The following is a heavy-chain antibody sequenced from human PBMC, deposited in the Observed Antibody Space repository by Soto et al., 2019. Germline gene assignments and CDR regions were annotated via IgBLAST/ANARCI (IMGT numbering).Heavy chain of an antibody. D-gene: IGHD3-10*01. Sequence: TGGSLRLSCTASGFTFGDYAMSWVRQAPGKGLEWVGFIRSKAYGGTTEYAASVKGRFTISRDDSKSIAYLQMNSLKTEDTAVYYCTGRVRWLQSWTDYWGQGTLVTVSS. J-gene: IGHJ4*02. CDR2: IRSKAYGGTT. CDR1: GFTFGDYA. V-gene: IGHV3-49*04. CDR3: TGRVRWLQSWTDY.